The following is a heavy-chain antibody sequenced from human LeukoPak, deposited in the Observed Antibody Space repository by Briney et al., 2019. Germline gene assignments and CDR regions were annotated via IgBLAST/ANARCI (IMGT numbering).Heavy chain of an antibody. Sequence: GGSLRLSCAASGFRFSSFGMHWVRQAPGKGLEWVAFIRYDGSNKYYADSVKGRFTISRDNSKNTLYLQMNSLRAEDTAVYYCAKEDGGYCSSTSCYASSYWGQGTLVTVSS. CDR2: IRYDGSNK. D-gene: IGHD2-2*01. CDR3: AKEDGGYCSSTSCYASSY. CDR1: GFRFSSFG. V-gene: IGHV3-30*02. J-gene: IGHJ4*02.